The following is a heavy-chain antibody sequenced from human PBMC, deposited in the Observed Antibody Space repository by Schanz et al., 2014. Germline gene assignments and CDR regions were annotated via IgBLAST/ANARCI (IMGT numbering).Heavy chain of an antibody. J-gene: IGHJ4*02. CDR3: AREDCSATSCYFRY. Sequence: VQVVESGGGLVQPGGSLRLSCAVSGFTVSANYMIWVRQPPGKGLEWVAVIRYDGRNKNFVESVKGRFTISRDNSNNTVYLQMNTLRAEDTAVYYCAREDCSATSCYFRYWGQGTLVTVSS. V-gene: IGHV3-33*08. CDR2: IRYDGRNK. CDR1: GFTVSANY. D-gene: IGHD2-21*01.